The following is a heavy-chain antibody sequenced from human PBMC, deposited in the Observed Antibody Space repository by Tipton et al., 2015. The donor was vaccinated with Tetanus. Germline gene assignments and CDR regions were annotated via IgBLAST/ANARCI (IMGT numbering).Heavy chain of an antibody. CDR2: VFYSGRI. J-gene: IGHJ4*01. CDR3: ARXNXXXXKKXPFDS. V-gene: IGHV4-61*08. Sequence: TLSLTCTVSGGSVRSGDYSWNWIRQPPGKGLEWLAYVFYSGRINSNYSLKSRITISQDTSKNQFSLRLTSVTAADTAVYYCARXNXXXXKKXPFDSWGXGXXVXXSS. CDR1: GGSVRSGDYS.